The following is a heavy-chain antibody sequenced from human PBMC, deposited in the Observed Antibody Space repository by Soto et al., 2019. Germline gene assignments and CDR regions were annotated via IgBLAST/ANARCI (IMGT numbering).Heavy chain of an antibody. D-gene: IGHD3-22*01. CDR2: IYHSGST. CDR3: ARGEDYYDSSGYYYNWFDP. J-gene: IGHJ5*02. Sequence: SETLSLTCAVSGGSISSGGYSWSWIRQPPGKGLEWIGYIYHSGSTYYNPSLKSRVTISVDRSKNQFSLKLSSVTAADTAVYYCARGEDYYDSSGYYYNWFDPWGQGTLVTVSS. V-gene: IGHV4-30-2*01. CDR1: GGSISSGGYS.